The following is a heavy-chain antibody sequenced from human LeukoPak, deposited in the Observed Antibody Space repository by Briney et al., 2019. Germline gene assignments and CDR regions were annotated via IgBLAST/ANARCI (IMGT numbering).Heavy chain of an antibody. Sequence: GGSLRLSCVASGFTFSVAAMTWVRQAPGKGLEWVSLIGASGESTYYADSVKGRFTISRDNSKNTLSLQMNSLRVEDTAMYFCAKDIQLSTWGLGTMVTVSS. J-gene: IGHJ3*01. CDR1: GFTFSVAA. CDR2: IGASGEST. D-gene: IGHD5-24*01. V-gene: IGHV3-23*01. CDR3: AKDIQLST.